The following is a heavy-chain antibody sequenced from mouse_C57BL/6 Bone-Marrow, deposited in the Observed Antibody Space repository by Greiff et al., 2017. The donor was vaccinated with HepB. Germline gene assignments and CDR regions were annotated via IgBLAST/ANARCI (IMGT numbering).Heavy chain of an antibody. CDR3: ARGDYYDAMDY. D-gene: IGHD2-4*01. J-gene: IGHJ4*01. V-gene: IGHV1-52*01. CDR2: IDPSDSET. CDR1: GYTFTSYW. Sequence: QVQLKQPGAELVRPGSSVKLSCKASGYTFTSYWMHWVKQRPIQGLEWIGNIDPSDSETHYNQKFKDKATLTVDKSSSTAYMQLSSLTSEDSAVYYCARGDYYDAMDYWGQGTSVTVSS.